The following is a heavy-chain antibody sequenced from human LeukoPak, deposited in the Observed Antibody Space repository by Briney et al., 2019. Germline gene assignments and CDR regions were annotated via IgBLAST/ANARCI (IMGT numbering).Heavy chain of an antibody. Sequence: PGGSLRLSCTASGFTFSNFSMNWVRQAPGKGLEWVSSVTSRSSFMYSADSVKGRFTTSRDNAKSSLYLQMNSLRAEDTAVYYCARSYSGYAFDAFDIWGQGTMVTVSS. CDR1: GFTFSNFS. V-gene: IGHV3-21*01. J-gene: IGHJ3*02. CDR3: ARSYSGYAFDAFDI. D-gene: IGHD5-12*01. CDR2: VTSRSSFM.